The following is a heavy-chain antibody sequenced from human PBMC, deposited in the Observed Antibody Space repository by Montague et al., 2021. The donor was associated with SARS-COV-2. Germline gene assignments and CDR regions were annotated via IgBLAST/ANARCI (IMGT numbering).Heavy chain of an antibody. CDR1: GFVFHDYA. J-gene: IGHJ5*01. CDR2: ISGSGGGT. V-gene: IGHV3-23*01. D-gene: IGHD2-2*01. Sequence: SLRLSCAASGFVFHDYAINWIRQAPGKALEWVSAISGSGGGTYYAESVKGRFATSRDTSKNTVFLQMDSLRVEDTALYFCARDHERVGWPLDSWGQGALGIVSS. CDR3: ARDHERVGWPLDS.